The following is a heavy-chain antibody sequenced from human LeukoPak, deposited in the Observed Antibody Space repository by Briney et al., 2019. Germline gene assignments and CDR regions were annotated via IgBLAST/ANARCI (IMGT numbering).Heavy chain of an antibody. CDR1: GXTFSSYS. Sequence: GGSLRLSCAASGXTFSSYSMNWARQAPGKGLEWVSAISGSGGSTYYADSVKGRFTISRDNSKNTLYLQMNSLRAEDTAVYYCTKGTIWLPFDYWGQGTLVTVSS. CDR3: TKGTIWLPFDY. D-gene: IGHD5-18*01. CDR2: ISGSGGST. V-gene: IGHV3-23*01. J-gene: IGHJ4*02.